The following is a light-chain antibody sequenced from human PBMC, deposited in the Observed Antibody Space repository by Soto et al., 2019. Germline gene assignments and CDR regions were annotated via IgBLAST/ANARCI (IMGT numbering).Light chain of an antibody. CDR1: RSITTY. Sequence: DIQMTQSPSSLSASVGARVTITGRASRSITTYLNWYQQKPGKAPKLLIYAASSLQSGVSSRFSGSGSGTDFTLTISSLQPEDFATYYCQQSYNTPRTFGRGTKVEIK. J-gene: IGKJ1*01. CDR3: QQSYNTPRT. V-gene: IGKV1-39*01. CDR2: AAS.